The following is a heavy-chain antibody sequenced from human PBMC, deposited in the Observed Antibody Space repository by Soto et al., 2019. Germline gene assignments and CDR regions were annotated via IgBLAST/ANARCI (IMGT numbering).Heavy chain of an antibody. V-gene: IGHV4-34*01. D-gene: IGHD6-19*01. CDR3: ARGGSSDWQVAFDF. J-gene: IGHJ3*01. CDR2: VNHNGRN. Sequence: PSETLCLTCDVYGGSFSGYFWNWTRQSPGKGLEWIGKVNHNGRNNYNPSLKSRVTISLDMSKKQISLKLTSVTAADTAVYYCARGGSSDWQVAFDFWGQGTLVTVSS. CDR1: GGSFSGYF.